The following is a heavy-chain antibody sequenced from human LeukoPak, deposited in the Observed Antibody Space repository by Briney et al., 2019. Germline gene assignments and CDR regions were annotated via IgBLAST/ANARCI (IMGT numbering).Heavy chain of an antibody. CDR1: GLTFSSSW. CDR2: INPDGNKK. CDR3: ARDLAYSRLDY. Sequence: GGSLRLSCAVSGLTFSSSWMDWVRQAPGKGLEWVASINPDGNKKYSADSVKGRFTISRDDAENSLYLQMNSLRVEDTAFYYCARDLAYSRLDYWGQGMLVTVSS. V-gene: IGHV3-7*01. J-gene: IGHJ4*02. D-gene: IGHD5-18*01.